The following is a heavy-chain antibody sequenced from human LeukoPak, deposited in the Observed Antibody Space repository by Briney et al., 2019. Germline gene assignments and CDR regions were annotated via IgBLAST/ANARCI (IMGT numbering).Heavy chain of an antibody. CDR3: AKAYGSGNYYLAY. D-gene: IGHD3-10*01. Sequence: GGSLRLSCAGSGFTFSSYWMNWVRQAPGKGLEWVANIDQGGSKKYYVDSVKGRFTISRDNSKNTLYLQMNSLRAEDTAVYYCAKAYGSGNYYLAYWGQGTLVTVSS. CDR2: IDQGGSKK. J-gene: IGHJ4*02. V-gene: IGHV3-7*05. CDR1: GFTFSSYW.